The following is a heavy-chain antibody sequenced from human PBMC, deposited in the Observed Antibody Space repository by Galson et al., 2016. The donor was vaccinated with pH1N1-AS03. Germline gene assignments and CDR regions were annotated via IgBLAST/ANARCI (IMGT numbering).Heavy chain of an antibody. D-gene: IGHD3-10*01. V-gene: IGHV3-15*01. Sequence: SLRLSCAVSEFTFSSAWMSWVRQAPGKGLEWVGRIKSNTDGGTTDFAAPVKGRFTTSRDDSENTRYLQMNSLKSEDTGVYYCTTAHGSGPGEFDYWGHGTLVTVSS. CDR2: IKSNTDGGTT. CDR3: TTAHGSGPGEFDY. CDR1: EFTFSSAW. J-gene: IGHJ4*01.